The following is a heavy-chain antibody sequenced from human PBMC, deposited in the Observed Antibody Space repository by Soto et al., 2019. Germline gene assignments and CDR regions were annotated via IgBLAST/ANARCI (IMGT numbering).Heavy chain of an antibody. CDR1: GGSISSYY. J-gene: IGHJ6*03. Sequence: SETLSLTCTVSGGSISSYYWSWIRQHPGKGLEWIGYIYYSGSTNYNPSLKSRVTISVDTSKNQFSLKLSSVTAADTAVYYCAREPNGYYYYCMDVWGKGTTVTVSS. CDR3: AREPNGYYYYCMDV. CDR2: IYYSGST. V-gene: IGHV4-59*12.